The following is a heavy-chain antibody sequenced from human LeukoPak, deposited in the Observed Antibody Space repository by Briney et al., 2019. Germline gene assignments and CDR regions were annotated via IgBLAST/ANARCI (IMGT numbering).Heavy chain of an antibody. Sequence: PSQTLSLTCTVSGGSISSGGYYWSWIGQHPGKGLEWIGYIYYSGSTYYNPSLKSRVTISVDTSKNQFSLKLSSVTAADTAVYYCARAQINWFDPWGQGTLVTVSS. J-gene: IGHJ5*02. CDR1: GGSISSGGYY. CDR2: IYYSGST. V-gene: IGHV4-31*03. CDR3: ARAQINWFDP.